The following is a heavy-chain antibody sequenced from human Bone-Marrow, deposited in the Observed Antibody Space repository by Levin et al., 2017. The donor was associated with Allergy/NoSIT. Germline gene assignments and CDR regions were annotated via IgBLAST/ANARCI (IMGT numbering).Heavy chain of an antibody. CDR2: ISSSSSTI. CDR3: ARDLPNDYGVGGFDY. CDR1: GFTFSSYS. V-gene: IGHV3-48*02. Sequence: GGSLRLSCAASGFTFSSYSMNWVRQAPGKGLEWVSYISSSSSTIYYADSVKGRFTISRDNAKNSLYLQMNSLRDEDTAVYYCARDLPNDYGVGGFDYWGQGTLVTVSS. J-gene: IGHJ4*02. D-gene: IGHD4-17*01.